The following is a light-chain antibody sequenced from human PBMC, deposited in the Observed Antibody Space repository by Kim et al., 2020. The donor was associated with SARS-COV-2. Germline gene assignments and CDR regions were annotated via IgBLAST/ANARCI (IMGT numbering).Light chain of an antibody. J-gene: IGLJ2*01. V-gene: IGLV3-1*01. Sequence: SYELTQPPSVSVSPGQTASITCSGDKLGDKYACWYQQKPGQSPVLVIYQDSKRPSGIPERFSGSNSGNTATLTISGTQAMDEADYYCQACDSSTHVVFGG. CDR1: KLGDKY. CDR3: QACDSSTHVV. CDR2: QDS.